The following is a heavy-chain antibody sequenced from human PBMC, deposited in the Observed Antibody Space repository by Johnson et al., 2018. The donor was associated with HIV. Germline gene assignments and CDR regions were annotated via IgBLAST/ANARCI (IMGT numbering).Heavy chain of an antibody. CDR2: ISYDGSNK. CDR3: ATSTASDAFDI. CDR1: GFTVSTYD. J-gene: IGHJ3*02. D-gene: IGHD1-1*01. V-gene: IGHV3-30*03. Sequence: QVQLVESGGGLVQPGGSLRLSCAASGFTVSTYDMHWVRQAPGKVLELVAIISYDGSNKYYADSVKGRFTISRDNSKNTLYLQMNSLRAEDTAVYYCATSTASDAFDIWGQGTMVTVSS.